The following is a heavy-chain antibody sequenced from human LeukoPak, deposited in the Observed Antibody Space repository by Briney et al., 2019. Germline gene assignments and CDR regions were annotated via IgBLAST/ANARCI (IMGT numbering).Heavy chain of an antibody. Sequence: GGSLRLSCAASGLTFSSYSMNWVRQAPGKGLEWVSSISSSSSYIYYADSVKGRFTISRDNAKNSLYLQMNSLRAEDTAVYYCARDLEDYDSSGYYWGGYFDYWGQGTLVTVSS. CDR1: GLTFSSYS. CDR3: ARDLEDYDSSGYYWGGYFDY. D-gene: IGHD3-22*01. V-gene: IGHV3-21*01. J-gene: IGHJ4*02. CDR2: ISSSSSYI.